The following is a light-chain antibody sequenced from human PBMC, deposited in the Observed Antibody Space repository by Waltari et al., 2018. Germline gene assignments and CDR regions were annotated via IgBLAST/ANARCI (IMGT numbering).Light chain of an antibody. CDR3: QQRRRWPLT. CDR1: QTVDTY. J-gene: IGKJ4*01. Sequence: EIVLTQSPATLSLSSGEKATLSCRASQTVDTYLAWYQQRPGQAPRLLIYDTSNRATGIPDRFSGSGSETDFTLTISSLEPEDFAVYYCQQRRRWPLTFGGGSKVEI. CDR2: DTS. V-gene: IGKV3-11*01.